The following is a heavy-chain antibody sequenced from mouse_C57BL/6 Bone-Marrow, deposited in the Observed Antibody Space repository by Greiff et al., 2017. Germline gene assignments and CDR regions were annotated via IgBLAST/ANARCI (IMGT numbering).Heavy chain of an antibody. CDR3: ARLGGYDEAWFAY. Sequence: EVKLVESGGDLVKPGGSLKLSCAASGFTFSSYGMSWVRQTPDKSLEWVGTISSGGCYTYYPDSVKGRFTISRDNAKNTLYLQMSSLKSEDTAMYYWARLGGYDEAWFAYWGQGNVVTVTA. J-gene: IGHJ3*01. CDR2: ISSGGCYT. V-gene: IGHV5-6*01. CDR1: GFTFSSYG. D-gene: IGHD2-2*01.